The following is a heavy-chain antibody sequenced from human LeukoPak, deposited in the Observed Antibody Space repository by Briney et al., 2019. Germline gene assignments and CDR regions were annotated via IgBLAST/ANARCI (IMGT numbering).Heavy chain of an antibody. V-gene: IGHV3-48*03. J-gene: IGHJ5*02. CDR1: GFTLSSYE. CDR3: ASPRGCSSTSCP. Sequence: GGSLRLSCAASGFTLSSYEMNWVRQAPGKGLEWVSYISSSGSTIYYADSVKGRFTISRDNAKNSLYLQMNSLRAEDTAVYYCASPRGCSSTSCPWGQETLVTVSS. CDR2: ISSSGSTI. D-gene: IGHD2-2*01.